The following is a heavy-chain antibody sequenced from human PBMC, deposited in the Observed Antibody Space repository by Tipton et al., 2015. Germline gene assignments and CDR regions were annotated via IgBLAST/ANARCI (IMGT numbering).Heavy chain of an antibody. J-gene: IGHJ4*02. CDR3: ARRATGGYYFDY. CDR2: TYYRSKWYN. CDR1: GDSVSSNSAT. Sequence: GLVKPSQSLSLTCGISGDSVSSNSATWNWFRRSPSRGLEWLGRTYYRSKWYNDYAVSVKSRITINPDTSKNQFSLQLNSVTPEDTAVYYCARRATGGYYFDYWGQGTLVTVSS. D-gene: IGHD1-14*01. V-gene: IGHV6-1*01.